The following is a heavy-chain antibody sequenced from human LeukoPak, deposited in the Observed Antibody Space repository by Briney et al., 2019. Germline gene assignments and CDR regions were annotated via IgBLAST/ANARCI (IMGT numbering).Heavy chain of an antibody. D-gene: IGHD6-13*01. V-gene: IGHV1-2*02. Sequence: ASMKVSCKASGYTFTGYYIHWVRQAPGQGLEWMGWINPNSGGTNNAQKFQGRVTMTRDTSISTAYMDLSRLTSDDTAVYYCARQIWTAAVYNMFDYWGQGTLVTVSS. J-gene: IGHJ4*02. CDR1: GYTFTGYY. CDR3: ARQIWTAAVYNMFDY. CDR2: INPNSGGT.